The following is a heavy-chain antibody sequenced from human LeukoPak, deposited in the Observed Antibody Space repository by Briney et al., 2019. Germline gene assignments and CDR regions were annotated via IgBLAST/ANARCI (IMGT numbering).Heavy chain of an antibody. V-gene: IGHV3-13*01. CDR2: IGTAGDT. D-gene: IGHD1-26*01. CDR1: GFTFSSYD. J-gene: IGHJ6*02. CDR3: AKDLSQGEPPPYGMDV. Sequence: GGSLRLSCAASGFTFSSYDMHWVRQATGKGLEWVSAIGTAGDTYYPGSVKGRFTISRENAKNSLYLQMNSLRAEDTAVYYCAKDLSQGEPPPYGMDVWGQGTTVTVSS.